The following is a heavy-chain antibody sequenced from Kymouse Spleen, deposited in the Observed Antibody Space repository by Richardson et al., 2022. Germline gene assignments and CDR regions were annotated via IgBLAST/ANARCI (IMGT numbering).Heavy chain of an antibody. CDR1: GGSFSGYY. D-gene: IGHD6-19*01. Sequence: QVQLQQWGAGLLKPSETLSLTCAVYGGSFSGYYWSWIRQPPGKGLEWIGEINHSGSTNYNPSLKSRVTISVDTSKNQFSLKLSSVTAADTAVYYCARSRYSSGLYFDYWGQGTLVTVSS. CDR2: INHSGST. V-gene: IGHV4-34*01. CDR3: ARSRYSSGLYFDY. J-gene: IGHJ4*02.